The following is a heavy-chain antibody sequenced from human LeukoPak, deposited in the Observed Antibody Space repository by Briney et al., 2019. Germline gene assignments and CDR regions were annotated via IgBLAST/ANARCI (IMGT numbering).Heavy chain of an antibody. CDR3: ARNRFRTHCGAGCYSDYMDV. V-gene: IGHV4-59*02. Sequence: PSETLSLTCTVSGGSVSGDSWTWIRQPAGKGLEWIGYIYYTGDINYNPSLKSRVAISVDTSRNQFSLKLTSVTAADTAVYYCARNRFRTHCGAGCYSDYMDVWGKGTTVTVSS. CDR1: GGSVSGDS. CDR2: IYYTGDI. J-gene: IGHJ6*03. D-gene: IGHD2-21*02.